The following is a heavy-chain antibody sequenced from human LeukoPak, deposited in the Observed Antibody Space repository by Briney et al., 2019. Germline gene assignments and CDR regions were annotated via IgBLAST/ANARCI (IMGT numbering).Heavy chain of an antibody. CDR1: GGTFSSYA. CDR2: IIPIFGTA. D-gene: IGHD6-13*01. CDR3: ARDSRGYSAAAGNFDH. Sequence: SVKVSCKASGGTFSSYAISWVRQAPGQGLKWMGGIIPIFGTANYAQKFQGRVTITADESTSTAYMELSSLRSEDTAVYCCARDSRGYSAAAGNFDHWGQGTLVTVSS. V-gene: IGHV1-69*13. J-gene: IGHJ4*02.